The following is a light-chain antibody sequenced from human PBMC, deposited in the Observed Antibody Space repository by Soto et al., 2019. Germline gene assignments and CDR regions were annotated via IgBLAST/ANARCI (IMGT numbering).Light chain of an antibody. CDR1: TGAVTNGHY. J-gene: IGLJ1*01. Sequence: VLTQEPSLTVSPGGTVTLTCVSSTGAVTNGHYPYWFQQKPGQAPRTLIYDTTNRHSWTPARFSGSLLGGKAALTLSGAQPEDEAEYYCLLSYNGPYVFGTGTKVTVL. CDR2: DTT. V-gene: IGLV7-46*01. CDR3: LLSYNGPYV.